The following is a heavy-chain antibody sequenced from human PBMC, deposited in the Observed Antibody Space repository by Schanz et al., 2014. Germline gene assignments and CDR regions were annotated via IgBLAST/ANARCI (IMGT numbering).Heavy chain of an antibody. D-gene: IGHD3-10*01. V-gene: IGHV3-74*02. J-gene: IGHJ5*02. CDR2: IKSDGSST. CDR1: GFTFTNYA. Sequence: VHLMESGGGLVKPGGSLRLSCAASGFTFTNYAMSWVRQAPGKGLEWVSRIKSDGSSTSYADSVKGRFTISRDNAKNTLYLQMNSLRAEDTAVYYCARPALWFGDNCFDPWGQGTLVTVSS. CDR3: ARPALWFGDNCFDP.